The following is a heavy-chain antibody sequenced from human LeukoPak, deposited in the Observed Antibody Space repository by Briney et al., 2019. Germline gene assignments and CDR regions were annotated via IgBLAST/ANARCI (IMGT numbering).Heavy chain of an antibody. D-gene: IGHD3-10*02. CDR1: GFTFSSYS. CDR2: ISSSSTI. V-gene: IGHV3-48*01. J-gene: IGHJ3*02. CDR3: ARYVPLI. Sequence: PGGSLRLSCAASGFTFSSYSMNWVRQAPGKGLEWVSYISSSSTIYYADSVKGRFTISRDNAQNSLRLQKNSLRAEDTAVYYCARYVPLIWGQGTMVTVSS.